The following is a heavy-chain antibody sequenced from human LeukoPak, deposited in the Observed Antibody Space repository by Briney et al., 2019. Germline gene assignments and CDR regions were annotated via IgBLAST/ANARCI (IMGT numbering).Heavy chain of an antibody. CDR3: ARAVSDSGGYQAYFDY. Sequence: GGSLRLSCAASGFTFSSYGMHWVRQAPGKGLEWVAGIWYDGSKEYYADSVKGRFTISRDNSKKMLYLQMNSLRAEDTAVYYCARAVSDSGGYQAYFDYWGQGTLVTVSS. D-gene: IGHD3-22*01. CDR2: IWYDGSKE. CDR1: GFTFSSYG. J-gene: IGHJ4*02. V-gene: IGHV3-33*08.